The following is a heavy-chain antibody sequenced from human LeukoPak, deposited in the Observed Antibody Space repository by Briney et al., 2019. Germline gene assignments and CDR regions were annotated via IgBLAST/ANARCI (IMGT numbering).Heavy chain of an antibody. D-gene: IGHD3-3*01. CDR2: INPNSGGT. Sequence: GASVKVSCKASGYTFTGYYMHWVRQAPGQGLEWMGWINPNSGGTSYAQKFQGRVTFTRNTSITTAYMELSSLRSEDTAVYYCAKTTEFWSGYYMADWGQGTQVTVSS. CDR1: GYTFTGYY. J-gene: IGHJ4*02. CDR3: AKTTEFWSGYYMAD. V-gene: IGHV1-2*02.